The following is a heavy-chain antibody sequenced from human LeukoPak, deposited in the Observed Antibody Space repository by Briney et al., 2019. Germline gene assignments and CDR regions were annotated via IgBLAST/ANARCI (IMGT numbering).Heavy chain of an antibody. CDR2: IWYDGSNK. Sequence: GRSLRLSCAASGFTFSSYGMHWVRQAPGKGLEWVAVIWYDGSNKYYADSVKGRFTISRDNSKNTLYLQMNSLRAEDTAVYYCARAGYPGCSGGSCYFEAFDIWGQGTMLTVSS. V-gene: IGHV3-33*01. D-gene: IGHD2-15*01. CDR3: ARAGYPGCSGGSCYFEAFDI. CDR1: GFTFSSYG. J-gene: IGHJ3*02.